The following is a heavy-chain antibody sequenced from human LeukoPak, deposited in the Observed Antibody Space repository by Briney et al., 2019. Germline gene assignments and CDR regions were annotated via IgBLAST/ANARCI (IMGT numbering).Heavy chain of an antibody. CDR3: AREWRTTVTKGYGMDV. Sequence: PGGSLRLSCAASGFTVSSNYMSWVRQAPGKGLEWVSVIYSGGSTYYADSVKGRFTISRDNSKNTLYLQMNSLRAEDTAVYYCAREWRTTVTKGYGMDVWGQGTTVTVSS. D-gene: IGHD4-17*01. V-gene: IGHV3-53*01. J-gene: IGHJ6*02. CDR2: IYSGGST. CDR1: GFTVSSNY.